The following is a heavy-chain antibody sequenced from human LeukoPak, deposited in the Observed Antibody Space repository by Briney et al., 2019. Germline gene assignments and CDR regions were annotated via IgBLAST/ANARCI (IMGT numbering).Heavy chain of an antibody. Sequence: PGGSLRLSCAASGFTFSSYAMSWVRQAPGKGLEWVANINQDGSEKYYVDSVKGRFTISRDNARTSLYLQMNSLRAEDTAIYYCARDRAVAYLWDSWAQGTLVTVSS. CDR3: ARDRAVAYLWDS. CDR1: GFTFSSYA. J-gene: IGHJ4*02. D-gene: IGHD2-21*01. V-gene: IGHV3-7*01. CDR2: INQDGSEK.